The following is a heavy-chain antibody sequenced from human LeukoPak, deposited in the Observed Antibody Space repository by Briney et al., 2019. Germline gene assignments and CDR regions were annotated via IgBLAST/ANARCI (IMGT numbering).Heavy chain of an antibody. Sequence: PSETLSLTCAVSGGSISSSNWWSWVRQPPGKGLEWIGEIYHSGSTNYNPSLKSRVTISVDKSKNQFSLKLSSVTAADTAVYYCARESEYSYGERSFDYWGQGTLVTVSS. CDR2: IYHSGST. CDR1: GGSISSSNW. CDR3: ARESEYSYGERSFDY. J-gene: IGHJ4*02. D-gene: IGHD5-18*01. V-gene: IGHV4-4*02.